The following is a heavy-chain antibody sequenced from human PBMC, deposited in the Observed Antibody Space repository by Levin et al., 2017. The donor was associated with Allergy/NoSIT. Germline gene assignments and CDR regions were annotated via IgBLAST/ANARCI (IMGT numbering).Heavy chain of an antibody. J-gene: IGHJ4*02. Sequence: GESLKISCKASGYTFTSYGISWVRQAPGQGLEWMGWISAYNGNTNYAQKLQGRVTMTTDTSTSTAYMELRSLRSDDTAVYYCARDLHTAMPNWDYWGQGTLVTVSS. D-gene: IGHD5-18*01. CDR1: GYTFTSYG. V-gene: IGHV1-18*01. CDR2: ISAYNGNT. CDR3: ARDLHTAMPNWDY.